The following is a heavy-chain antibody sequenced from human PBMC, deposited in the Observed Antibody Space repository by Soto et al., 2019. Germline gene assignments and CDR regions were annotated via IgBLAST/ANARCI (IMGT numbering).Heavy chain of an antibody. D-gene: IGHD3-16*01. CDR2: IIPILAVA. J-gene: IGHJ6*03. Sequence: QVQLVQSGAEVKKPGSSVKVSCKASGDTFSNHTISWVRQAPGQGLEWMGRIIPILAVANYAQKFQGRVMIPANKSTTPASMAMSSLRFADTAFYYWSRVGELGTLPYAYSYKLNFWGKGTTATAS. CDR1: GDTFSNHT. V-gene: IGHV1-69*02. CDR3: SRVGELGTLPYAYSYKLNF.